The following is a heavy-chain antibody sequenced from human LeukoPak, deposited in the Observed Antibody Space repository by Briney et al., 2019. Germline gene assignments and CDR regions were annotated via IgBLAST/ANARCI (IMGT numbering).Heavy chain of an antibody. Sequence: GGSLRLSCAASGFIFSSFSVNWVRQAPGKGLEWVAVISYDGSNKYYADSVKGRFTISRDNSKNTLYLQMNSLRAEDTAVYYCARDRGIAVAVYFDYWGQGTLVTVSS. CDR1: GFIFSSFS. D-gene: IGHD6-19*01. CDR3: ARDRGIAVAVYFDY. J-gene: IGHJ4*02. CDR2: ISYDGSNK. V-gene: IGHV3-30*03.